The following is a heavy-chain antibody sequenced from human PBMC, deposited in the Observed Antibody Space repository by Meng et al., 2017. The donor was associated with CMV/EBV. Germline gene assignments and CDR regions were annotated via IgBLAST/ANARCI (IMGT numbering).Heavy chain of an antibody. CDR1: GYTFTTYD. D-gene: IGHD6-13*01. CDR3: ARVGPRSSSSRGYFDY. Sequence: ASVKVSCKASGYTFTTYDINWVRQATGQGLEWMGWMNPNSGNTGYAQKFQGRVTMTRVTSISTAYMELRSLRSDDTAVYYCARVGPRSSSSRGYFDYWGQGTLVTVSS. V-gene: IGHV1-8*01. CDR2: MNPNSGNT. J-gene: IGHJ4*02.